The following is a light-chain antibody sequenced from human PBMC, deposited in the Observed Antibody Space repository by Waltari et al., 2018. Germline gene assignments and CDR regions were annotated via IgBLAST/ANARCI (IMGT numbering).Light chain of an antibody. Sequence: EIVLTQSPATLSLSPGEGATLSCRASQSVSSNLAWYQQKPGQAPRLRIYVASNRAPGIPARFNGSGSGTDFTLTISRLEPDDFAVYYCQQRSNWPPYTFGQGTKLEIK. CDR2: VAS. CDR1: QSVSSN. J-gene: IGKJ2*01. V-gene: IGKV3-11*01. CDR3: QQRSNWPPYT.